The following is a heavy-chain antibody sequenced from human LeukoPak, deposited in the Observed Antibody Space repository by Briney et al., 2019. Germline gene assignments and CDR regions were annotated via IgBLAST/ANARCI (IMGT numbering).Heavy chain of an antibody. J-gene: IGHJ6*02. CDR2: ISYDGSNQ. V-gene: IGHV3-30*18. Sequence: GGSLRLSCAASGFTFSTYGMHWVRQAPGKGLEWVAVISYDGSNQYYADSVKGRFSISRDNSKNTLYLQMNSLRAEDTAVYYCAKDRGNGYDRYYYYGMDVWGQGTSVTVSS. D-gene: IGHD5-12*01. CDR3: AKDRGNGYDRYYYYGMDV. CDR1: GFTFSTYG.